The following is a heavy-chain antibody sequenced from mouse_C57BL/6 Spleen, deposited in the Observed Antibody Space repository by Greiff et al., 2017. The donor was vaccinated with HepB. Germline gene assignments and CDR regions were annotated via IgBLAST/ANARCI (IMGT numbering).Heavy chain of an antibody. V-gene: IGHV1-69*01. D-gene: IGHD2-4*01. CDR2: IDPSDSYT. Sequence: QVQLQQPGAELVMPGASVKLSCKASGYTFTSYWMHWVKQRPGQGLEWIGEIDPSDSYTNYNQKFKGKSTLTVDKSSSTAYMQLSSLTSEDSAVYYCARDYLVRRYAMDYWGQGTSVTVSS. J-gene: IGHJ4*01. CDR1: GYTFTSYW. CDR3: ARDYLVRRYAMDY.